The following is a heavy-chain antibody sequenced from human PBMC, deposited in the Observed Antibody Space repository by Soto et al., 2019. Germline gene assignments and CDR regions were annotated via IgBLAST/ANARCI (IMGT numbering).Heavy chain of an antibody. CDR3: ARVVGALGHRFDP. V-gene: IGHV1-18*01. CDR2: ISAYNGNT. J-gene: IGHJ5*02. CDR1: GYTFTSYG. Sequence: QVQLVQSGGEVKKPGASVKVSCKASGYTFTSYGISWVRQAPGQGLEWMGRISAYNGNTNYAQKLQGRVTMTTDTSTSTDYTELASLRSDDTAVYYCARVVGALGHRFDPWGQGTLVTVSS. D-gene: IGHD2-15*01.